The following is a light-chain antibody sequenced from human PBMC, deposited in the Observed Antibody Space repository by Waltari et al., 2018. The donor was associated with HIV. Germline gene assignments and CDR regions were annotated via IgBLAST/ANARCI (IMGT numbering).Light chain of an antibody. J-gene: IGLJ3*02. Sequence: QSALTQPASVSGSPGQSITISCHGTNSYIGHYNLVSWYQQFPGKTPKLLIYDVNKRPSGVSNRFSGSKSGNTASLTISGLQAEDEADYYCCSYAGTLVFGGGTRLTVL. CDR1: NSYIGHYNL. V-gene: IGLV2-23*02. CDR2: DVN. CDR3: CSYAGTLV.